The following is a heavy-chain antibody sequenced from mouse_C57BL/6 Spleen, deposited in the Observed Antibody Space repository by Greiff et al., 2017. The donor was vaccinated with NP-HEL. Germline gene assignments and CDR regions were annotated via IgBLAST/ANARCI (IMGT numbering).Heavy chain of an antibody. D-gene: IGHD1-1*01. Sequence: VQLQESGAELARPGALVKLSCKASGYTYTSFGTSWVTQRTGPGLEWIGELSPRSGNSYHNEKFKGKATLTADKSSSTAYMELRSLTSEDSAFYFCARSDYGSSSRYFDGWGTVATVTVSS. CDR1: GYTYTSFG. V-gene: IGHV1-81*01. CDR3: ARSDYGSSSRYFDG. J-gene: IGHJ1*03. CDR2: LSPRSGNS.